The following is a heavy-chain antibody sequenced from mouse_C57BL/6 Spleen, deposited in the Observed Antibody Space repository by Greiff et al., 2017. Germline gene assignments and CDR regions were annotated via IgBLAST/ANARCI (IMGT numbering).Heavy chain of an antibody. V-gene: IGHV1-64*01. Sequence: QVQLQQPGAELVKPGASVKLSCKASGYTFTSYWMHWVKQRPGQGLEWIGMIHPNSGSTNYNEKFKSKATLTVDKSSSTAYIQLSILTSEDSAVYYCARGYSNYHLYAMDYWGQGTSVTVSS. J-gene: IGHJ4*01. CDR2: IHPNSGST. D-gene: IGHD2-5*01. CDR3: ARGYSNYHLYAMDY. CDR1: GYTFTSYW.